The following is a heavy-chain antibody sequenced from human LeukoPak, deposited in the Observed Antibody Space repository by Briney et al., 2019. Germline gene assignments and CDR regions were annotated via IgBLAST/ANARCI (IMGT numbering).Heavy chain of an antibody. D-gene: IGHD3-22*01. Sequence: GGSLRLSCAASGFTFSSYSMNWVRQAPGKGLEWVSSISSSSSYIYYADSVKGRFTISRDNAKNSLYLQMNSLRAEDTAVYYCARGIRGDSSGYDFDYWGQGTLVTVSS. J-gene: IGHJ4*02. CDR3: ARGIRGDSSGYDFDY. CDR1: GFTFSSYS. V-gene: IGHV3-21*01. CDR2: ISSSSSYI.